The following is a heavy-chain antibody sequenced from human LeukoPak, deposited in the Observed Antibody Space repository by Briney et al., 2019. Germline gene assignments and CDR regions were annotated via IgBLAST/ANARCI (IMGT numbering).Heavy chain of an antibody. D-gene: IGHD1-26*01. CDR1: GGSISSSNSY. J-gene: IGHJ4*02. CDR3: ARKREGPTTGIDS. V-gene: IGHV4-39*07. Sequence: SETLSLTCTVSGGSISSSNSYWGWIRQSPGTGLEWIGNIYSSGSTYYNPSLKSRVTISIDTSENQFSLKLSSVTAADTAVYYCARKREGPTTGIDSWGQGTWSPSPQ. CDR2: IYSSGST.